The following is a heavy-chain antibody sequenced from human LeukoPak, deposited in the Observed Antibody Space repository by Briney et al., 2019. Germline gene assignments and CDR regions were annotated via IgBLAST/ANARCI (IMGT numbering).Heavy chain of an antibody. Sequence: GSLRLSCAASGFTFSSYAMHWVRQAPGKGLEWVAVISYDGSNKYYADSVKGRFTISRDNSKNTLYLQMNSLRAEDTAVYYCAREVYYDFWSGYRQTSRSRDRYYYYGMDVWGQGTTVTVSS. J-gene: IGHJ6*02. D-gene: IGHD3-3*01. V-gene: IGHV3-30-3*01. CDR1: GFTFSSYA. CDR2: ISYDGSNK. CDR3: AREVYYDFWSGYRQTSRSRDRYYYYGMDV.